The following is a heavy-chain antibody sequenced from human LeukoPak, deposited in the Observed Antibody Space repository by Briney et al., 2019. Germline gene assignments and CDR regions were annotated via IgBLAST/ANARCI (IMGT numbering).Heavy chain of an antibody. CDR2: INANSGGT. D-gene: IGHD3-22*01. Sequence: ASVKVSCKASVNSFTGYYMHWVRQAPGQGLEWMGWINANSGGTNYAQEFQGRVSLTTDTSISTAYMELSGLRSDDTTVYYCVRGGYYDSSGPPEFFQHWGQGTLVTVSS. V-gene: IGHV1-2*02. CDR3: VRGGYYDSSGPPEFFQH. J-gene: IGHJ1*01. CDR1: VNSFTGYY.